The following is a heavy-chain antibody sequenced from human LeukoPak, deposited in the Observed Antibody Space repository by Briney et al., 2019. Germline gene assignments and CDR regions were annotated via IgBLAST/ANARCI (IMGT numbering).Heavy chain of an antibody. D-gene: IGHD3-10*01. CDR1: GGSISSYY. CDR3: ARDKRYYYGSGSSALVDPWYMDV. Sequence: SETLSLTCTVSGGSISSYYWSWIRQPAGKGLEWIGRIYTSGSTNYNPSPKSRVTMSVDTSKNQFSLKLSSVTAADTAVYYCARDKRYYYGSGSSALVDPWYMDVWGKGTTVTVSS. J-gene: IGHJ6*03. V-gene: IGHV4-4*07. CDR2: IYTSGST.